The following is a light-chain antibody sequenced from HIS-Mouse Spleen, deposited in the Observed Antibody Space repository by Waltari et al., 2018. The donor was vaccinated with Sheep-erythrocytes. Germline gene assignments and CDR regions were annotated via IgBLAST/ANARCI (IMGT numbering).Light chain of an antibody. Sequence: SYVLTQPPSVSVAPGQTARITCGGNNIGSKSVHWYQQKPGQAPVLVIVKDSERPSGIPERCSGSSSGTTVTLTISGVQAEDEADYYCQSADSSGTYQVFGGGTKLTVL. CDR3: QSADSSGTYQV. CDR1: NIGSKS. V-gene: IGLV3-25*03. CDR2: KDS. J-gene: IGLJ3*02.